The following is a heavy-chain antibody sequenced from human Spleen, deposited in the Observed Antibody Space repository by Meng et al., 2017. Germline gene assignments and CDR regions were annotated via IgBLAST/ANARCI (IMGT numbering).Heavy chain of an antibody. V-gene: IGHV6-1*01. J-gene: IGHJ4*02. CDR3: AHGWAFDY. D-gene: IGHD6-19*01. CDR1: GDSVPGNSAA. CDR2: TYYRSEWYN. Sequence: QVQLQQSGPGLVEPSQTHSLTCAISGDSVPGNSAAWNWIRQSPSRGLEWLGRTYYRSEWYNDYAVSVQGRITINADTSMNQFSLQLNSVTPEDTAVYYCAHGWAFDYWGQGTLVTVSS.